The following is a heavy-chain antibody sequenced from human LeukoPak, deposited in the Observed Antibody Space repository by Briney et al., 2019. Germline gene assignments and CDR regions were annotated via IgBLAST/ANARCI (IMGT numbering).Heavy chain of an antibody. J-gene: IGHJ4*02. CDR2: IRQDGSDK. CDR3: ARDGGSAMPFDY. V-gene: IGHV3-7*01. Sequence: GGSLRLSCAASGFTFSTYWMSWVRQAPGKGLEWVANIRQDGSDKYYVDSVKGRFTISRDNAKNSLYLQMNSLRAEDTAVYYCARDGGSAMPFDYWAREPWSPSPQ. D-gene: IGHD2-2*01. CDR1: GFTFSTYW.